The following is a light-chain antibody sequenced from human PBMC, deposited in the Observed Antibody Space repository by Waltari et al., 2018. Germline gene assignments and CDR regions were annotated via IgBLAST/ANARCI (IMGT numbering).Light chain of an antibody. CDR1: QRISNF. CDR3: QQSYSNRRT. J-gene: IGKJ2*02. Sequence: DIQMTQSPSSLSASVGDRVTITCRASQRISNFLNWYQQKPGKAPKLLIYAASSLQSGVPSRFSASGSGTDFTLTISSLQPEDFATYFCQQSYSNRRTFGQGTKLEIK. V-gene: IGKV1-39*01. CDR2: AAS.